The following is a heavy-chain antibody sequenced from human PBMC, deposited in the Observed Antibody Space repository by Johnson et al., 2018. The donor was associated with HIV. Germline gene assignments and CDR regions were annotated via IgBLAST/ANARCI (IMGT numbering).Heavy chain of an antibody. Sequence: VQLVESGGGLVQPGGSLRLSCAASGFTFSSYDMHWVRQATGKGLEWVSAIGTAGDTYYPGSVKGRFTISRENAKNSLYLQMNSLRAGDTAVYYCAKDEAQTLVSAGTDAFDFWGQGTVVTVS. CDR2: IGTAGDT. CDR3: AKDEAQTLVSAGTDAFDF. CDR1: GFTFSSYD. D-gene: IGHD6-13*01. V-gene: IGHV3-13*01. J-gene: IGHJ3*01.